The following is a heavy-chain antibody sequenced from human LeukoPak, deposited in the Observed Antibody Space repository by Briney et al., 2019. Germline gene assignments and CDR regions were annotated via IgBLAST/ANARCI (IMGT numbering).Heavy chain of an antibody. CDR1: GFSSSFSN. CDR3: AREADVQYSSPDY. V-gene: IGHV3-48*01. CDR2: ISSSSSTI. D-gene: IGHD6-6*01. J-gene: IGHJ4*02. Sequence: GGSLGLSCAASGFSSSFSNMNWVRQAPGKGLEWVSYISSSSSTIHYADSVKGRFTISRDNAKKSLYLQMNSLRAEDTAVYYCAREADVQYSSPDYWGQGTLVTVSS.